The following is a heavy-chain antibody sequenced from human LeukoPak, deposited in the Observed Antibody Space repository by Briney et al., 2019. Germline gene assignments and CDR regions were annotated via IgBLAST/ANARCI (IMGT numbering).Heavy chain of an antibody. V-gene: IGHV3-49*04. CDR2: IRSKAYGGTT. D-gene: IGHD2-8*01. Sequence: GGSLRLSCTASGFTFGDYAVSWVRQAPGKGLEWVGFIRSKAYGGTTDYAASVKGRFTISRDDSKSIAYLQMNSLKTEDTAVYYCTRDVPRGTNGVWGSNPAFDYWGQGTLVTVSS. CDR1: GFTFGDYA. J-gene: IGHJ4*02. CDR3: TRDVPRGTNGVWGSNPAFDY.